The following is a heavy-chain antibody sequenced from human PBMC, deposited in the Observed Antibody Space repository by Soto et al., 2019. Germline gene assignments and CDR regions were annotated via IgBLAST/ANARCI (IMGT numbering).Heavy chain of an antibody. V-gene: IGHV1-18*01. J-gene: IGHJ6*02. Sequence: ASVKVSCKASGYTFTNYGISWVRQAPGQGPEWMGWISVHNGYTNYAQKFQGRVTMTTDTSTTTANMELRSLRSDDTAVYYCARDNIEYSTSLSGMDVWGQGTMVTVSS. CDR1: GYTFTNYG. CDR3: ARDNIEYSTSLSGMDV. D-gene: IGHD6-13*01. CDR2: ISVHNGYT.